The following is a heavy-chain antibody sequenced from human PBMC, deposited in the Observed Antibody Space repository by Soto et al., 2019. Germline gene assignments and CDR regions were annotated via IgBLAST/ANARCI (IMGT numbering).Heavy chain of an antibody. CDR2: ISDNSSVI. Sequence: HPXGSLRLACSASGCTFSTYSINWVRQAPGKGLEWISYISDNSSVIYYADAVKGRFTISRDNAKNSLYLQMNSLRDEDTAVYYCARDRDEYCSKGICSGPYFDYWGQGTPVTVSS. V-gene: IGHV3-48*02. CDR3: ARDRDEYCSKGICSGPYFDY. D-gene: IGHD2-8*01. CDR1: GCTFSTYS. J-gene: IGHJ4*02.